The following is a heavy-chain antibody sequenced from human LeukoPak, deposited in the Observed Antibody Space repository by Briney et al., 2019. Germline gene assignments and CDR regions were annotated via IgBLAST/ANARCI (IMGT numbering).Heavy chain of an antibody. CDR2: IKQDGSEK. CDR3: ARASDPWLQLT. J-gene: IGHJ5*02. Sequence: PGGSRRLSCAACGFTFSNYWMIGVRQAPGTGREWVGNIKQDGSEKRYADSVRGRFSISRDNAQTSLYLQMNSLRAEDTAVYYCARASDPWLQLTWGQGTLVTVSS. D-gene: IGHD5-24*01. V-gene: IGHV3-7*05. CDR1: GFTFSNYW.